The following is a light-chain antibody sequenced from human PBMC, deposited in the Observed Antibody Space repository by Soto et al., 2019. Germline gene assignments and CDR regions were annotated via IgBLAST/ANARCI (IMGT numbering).Light chain of an antibody. CDR2: DVS. Sequence: QSDLTQPASVSGSPGQSITISCTGTSSDVGGYNYVSWYQQHPGKAPKLMIYDVSNRPSGVSNRFSGSKSGNTASLTISGLQAEDEADYYCSSYTSSSLYVFGTGNKLTVL. J-gene: IGLJ1*01. V-gene: IGLV2-14*01. CDR1: SSDVGGYNY. CDR3: SSYTSSSLYV.